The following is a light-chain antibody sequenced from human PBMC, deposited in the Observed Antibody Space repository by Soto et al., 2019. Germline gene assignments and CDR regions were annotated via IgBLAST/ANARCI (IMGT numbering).Light chain of an antibody. CDR3: SSYTSSSTPYV. J-gene: IGLJ1*01. Sequence: QSALTQPASVSGSPGQSITISCTGTSSDVGGYNYVSWYQQHPGKAPKLMIYDVSNRPSGVSNRFSGSKSGNTASLTISGLQADDEAAYYCSSYTSSSTPYVFGTGTKLTVL. CDR1: SSDVGGYNY. CDR2: DVS. V-gene: IGLV2-14*01.